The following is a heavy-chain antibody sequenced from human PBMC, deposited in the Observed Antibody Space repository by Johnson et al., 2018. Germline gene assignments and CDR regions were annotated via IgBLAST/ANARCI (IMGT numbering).Heavy chain of an antibody. CDR3: AGDNGYGRSGYSYYYYYMDG. V-gene: IGHV3-30*03. CDR1: GFTFSNYG. D-gene: IGHD3-22*01. Sequence: VQLVESGGGVVQPGRSLRLSCAASGFTFSNYGMHWVRQAPGKGLEWVAVISYDGNNKYYADSVKGRFTISRDNSKNTLYLQMNSLRAEDTAVYYCAGDNGYGRSGYSYYYYYMDGWGKGTTVTVSS. CDR2: ISYDGNNK. J-gene: IGHJ6*03.